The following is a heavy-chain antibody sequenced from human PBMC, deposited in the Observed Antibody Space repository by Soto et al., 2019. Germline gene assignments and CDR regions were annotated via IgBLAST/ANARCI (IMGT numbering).Heavy chain of an antibody. CDR3: AKDRGGSGWLFDY. J-gene: IGHJ4*02. Sequence: GGSLRLSCAASGLSFANYAMSWVRQAPGKGLEWVSAISAGGSTTYYADSVNGRLTISRDNSKNTLYLQMNSLRAEDTAVYYCAKDRGGSGWLFDYWGQGTLVTV. V-gene: IGHV3-23*01. D-gene: IGHD6-19*01. CDR2: ISAGGSTT. CDR1: GLSFANYA.